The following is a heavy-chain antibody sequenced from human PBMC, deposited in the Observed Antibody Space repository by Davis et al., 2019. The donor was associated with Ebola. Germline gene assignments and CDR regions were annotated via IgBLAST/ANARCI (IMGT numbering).Heavy chain of an antibody. CDR2: IYYSGST. CDR1: GGSISSSSYY. Sequence: SETLSLTCTVSGGSISSSSYYWSWIRQPPGKGLEWIGYIYYSGSTNYNPSLKSRVTISVDTSKNQFSLKLSSVTAADTAVYYCARLGYSSSWPFDYWGQGTLVTVSS. CDR3: ARLGYSSSWPFDY. D-gene: IGHD6-13*01. J-gene: IGHJ4*02. V-gene: IGHV4-61*05.